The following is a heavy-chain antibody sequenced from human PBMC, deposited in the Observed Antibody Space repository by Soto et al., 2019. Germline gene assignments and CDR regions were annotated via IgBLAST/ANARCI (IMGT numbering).Heavy chain of an antibody. J-gene: IGHJ4*02. CDR2: ISYEGNNK. V-gene: IGHV3-30-3*01. Sequence: PVGSLRLSCAAAGFSLSNSPMHWVRQAPGKGPEWVALISYEGNNKFYADSVKGRFTISRDNSKRTLYLQVDSLRSEDAAVYYCARAPKTFGGQHWAFNYMDSWGQGTLVTVSS. D-gene: IGHD7-27*01. CDR1: GFSLSNSP. CDR3: ARAPKTFGGQHWAFNYMDS.